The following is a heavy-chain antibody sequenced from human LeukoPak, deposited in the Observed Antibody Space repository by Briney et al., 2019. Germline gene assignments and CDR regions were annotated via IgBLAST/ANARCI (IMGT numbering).Heavy chain of an antibody. J-gene: IGHJ4*02. D-gene: IGHD6-19*01. V-gene: IGHV3-9*01. CDR2: ISWNSGSI. Sequence: SLRLSCVASGFSFSDHYMDWVRQAPGKGLEWVSGISWNSGSIGYADSVKGRFTISRDNAKNSLYLQMNSLRAEDTALYYCAKGNTVAGNFDYWGQGTLVTVSS. CDR1: GFSFSDHY. CDR3: AKGNTVAGNFDY.